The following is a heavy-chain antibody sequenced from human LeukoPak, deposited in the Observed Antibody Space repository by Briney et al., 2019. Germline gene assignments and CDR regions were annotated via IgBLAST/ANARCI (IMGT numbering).Heavy chain of an antibody. Sequence: GGSLRLSCAASGFTVSSNYMSWVRQAPGKGLEWVSVIYSGGSTYYADSVKGRFTISRDNSKNTLYLQMNSLRAEGTAVYYCARALPDYYYDSSGYYQYYFDYWGQGTLVTVSS. CDR1: GFTVSSNY. D-gene: IGHD3-22*01. CDR2: IYSGGST. J-gene: IGHJ4*02. V-gene: IGHV3-53*01. CDR3: ARALPDYYYDSSGYYQYYFDY.